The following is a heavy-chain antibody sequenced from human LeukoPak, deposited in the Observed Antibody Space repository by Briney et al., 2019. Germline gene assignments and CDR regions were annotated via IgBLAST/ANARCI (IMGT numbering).Heavy chain of an antibody. D-gene: IGHD5-24*01. CDR3: ARDKGRDGYTAFDY. J-gene: IGHJ4*02. V-gene: IGHV1-2*06. Sequence: ASVKVSCKASGYTFTAYYMHWVRQAPGQGLEWMGRINPNSGDTNYAQKFQGRVTITRDTSISTAYMELSRLRSDDTAVYYCARDKGRDGYTAFDYWGQGTLATVSS. CDR2: INPNSGDT. CDR1: GYTFTAYY.